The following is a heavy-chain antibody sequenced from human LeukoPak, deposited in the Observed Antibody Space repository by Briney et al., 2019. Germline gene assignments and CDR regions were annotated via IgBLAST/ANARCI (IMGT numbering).Heavy chain of an antibody. D-gene: IGHD1-26*01. CDR1: GGTFSSYA. CDR2: IIPIFGTA. V-gene: IGHV1-69*01. CDR3: ARDGGSGSHYHWFDP. Sequence: SVKVSCKASGGTFSSYAISWVRQAPGQGLEWMGGIIPIFGTANYAQKFQGRVTITADESTSTAYMELSSLRSEDTAVYYCARDGGSGSHYHWFDPWGQGTLVTVSS. J-gene: IGHJ5*02.